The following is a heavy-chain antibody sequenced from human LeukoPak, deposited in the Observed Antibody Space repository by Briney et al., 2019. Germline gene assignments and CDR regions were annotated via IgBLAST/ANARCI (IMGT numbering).Heavy chain of an antibody. CDR2: INPSGGST. D-gene: IGHD3-22*01. V-gene: IGHV1-46*01. Sequence: GASVKVSCKASGYTFTSYYMHWVRQAPGQGLEWMGIINPSGGSTSYAQKFQGRVTMTRDMSTSTVYMELSSLRSEDTAVYYCARDYYDSSGSLVYAFDIWGQGTMVTVSS. CDR3: ARDYYDSSGSLVYAFDI. CDR1: GYTFTSYY. J-gene: IGHJ3*02.